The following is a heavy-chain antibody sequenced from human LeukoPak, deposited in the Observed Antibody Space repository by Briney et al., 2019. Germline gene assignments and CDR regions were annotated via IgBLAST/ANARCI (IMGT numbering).Heavy chain of an antibody. Sequence: GESLRLSCAASGFTFDDYAMHWVRQAPGKGLEWVSLISGDGGSTYYADSVKGRFTISRDNSKNSLYLQMNSLRTEDTALYYCAKDTLRGYSYGFHNYMDVWGKGTTVTVSS. J-gene: IGHJ6*03. CDR1: GFTFDDYA. CDR3: AKDTLRGYSYGFHNYMDV. CDR2: ISGDGGST. V-gene: IGHV3-43*02. D-gene: IGHD5-18*01.